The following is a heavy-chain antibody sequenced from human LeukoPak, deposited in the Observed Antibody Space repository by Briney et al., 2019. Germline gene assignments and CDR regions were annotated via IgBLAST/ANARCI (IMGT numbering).Heavy chain of an antibody. V-gene: IGHV4-34*11. CDR3: AREREGPYGYLDY. J-gene: IGHJ4*02. CDR2: IYYSGST. CDR1: GGSFSGYY. Sequence: SETLSLTCAVYGGSFSGYYWSWIRQPPGKGLEWIGSIYYSGSTYYNPSLKSRVTISVDTSKNQFSLKLSSVTAADTAVYYCAREREGPYGYLDYWGQGILVTVSS. D-gene: IGHD4-17*01.